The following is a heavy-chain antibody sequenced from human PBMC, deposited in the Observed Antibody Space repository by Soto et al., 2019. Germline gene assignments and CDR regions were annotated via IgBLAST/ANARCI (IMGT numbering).Heavy chain of an antibody. CDR1: GFTFSSYG. D-gene: IGHD3-22*01. Sequence: QVQLVESGGGVVQPGRSLRLSCAASGFTFSSYGMHWVRQAPGKGLEWVAVISYDGSNKYYADSVKGRFTISRDNSKNTLYLQMNSLRAEDTAVYYCAKTSYDRSGMDVWGQGTTVTVSS. CDR2: ISYDGSNK. J-gene: IGHJ6*02. CDR3: AKTSYDRSGMDV. V-gene: IGHV3-30*18.